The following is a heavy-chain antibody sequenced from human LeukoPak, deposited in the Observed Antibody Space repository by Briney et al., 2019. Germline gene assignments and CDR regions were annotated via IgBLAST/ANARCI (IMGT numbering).Heavy chain of an antibody. J-gene: IGHJ4*02. CDR3: ARDTRSYDSSGYYFFDF. Sequence: KPSETLSLTCTVSGGSISSYYWSWIRQPPGKGLEWIGYIYYSGSTNSNPSLKSRATISMDTSKHHFSLKLSSVTAADTAVYYCARDTRSYDSSGYYFFDFWGQGTLVTVSS. D-gene: IGHD3-22*01. CDR1: GGSISSYY. CDR2: IYYSGST. V-gene: IGHV4-59*01.